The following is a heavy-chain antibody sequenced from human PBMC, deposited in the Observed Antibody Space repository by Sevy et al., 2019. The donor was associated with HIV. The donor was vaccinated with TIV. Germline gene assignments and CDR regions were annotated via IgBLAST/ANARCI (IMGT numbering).Heavy chain of an antibody. CDR1: GFAFSNYW. CDR2: IKQDGSEI. V-gene: IGHV3-7*01. Sequence: GGSLRLSCAASGFAFSNYWMNWVRQAPGKGLEWVANIKQDGSEIYYVDSVRGRFSISRDNAKNSVFLQMNSLRVEDTAVYYCARDRGITVYNYSRMDVWGQGTTVTVSS. J-gene: IGHJ6*02. CDR3: ARDRGITVYNYSRMDV. D-gene: IGHD1-20*01.